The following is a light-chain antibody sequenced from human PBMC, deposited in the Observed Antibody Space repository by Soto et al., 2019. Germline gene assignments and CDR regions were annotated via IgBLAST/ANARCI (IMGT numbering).Light chain of an antibody. CDR2: EVT. CDR1: SSDVGGYDY. Sequence: QSVLTHPPSASGSPGQSVTISCTGTSSDVGGYDYVSWYQQHPGKAPKLMIYEVTIRPSGVSDRFSGSKSGNTASLTVSGLQAEDEADYYCSSYTGGNPSYVFGTGTKVTV. J-gene: IGLJ1*01. CDR3: SSYTGGNPSYV. V-gene: IGLV2-8*01.